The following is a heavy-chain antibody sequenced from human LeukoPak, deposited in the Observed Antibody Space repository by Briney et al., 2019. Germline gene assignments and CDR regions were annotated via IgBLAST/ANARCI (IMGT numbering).Heavy chain of an antibody. J-gene: IGHJ4*02. V-gene: IGHV4-34*01. Sequence: SETLSLTCAVYGGSFSGYYWNWIRQPPGKGLEWIGEINHSGRTNYNPSLESRVTMSVDMSENHISLKLTSVTAADTAVYYCAREGGPYRPLDYSGQGTLVTVSS. CDR3: AREGGPYRPLDY. CDR2: INHSGRT. CDR1: GGSFSGYY.